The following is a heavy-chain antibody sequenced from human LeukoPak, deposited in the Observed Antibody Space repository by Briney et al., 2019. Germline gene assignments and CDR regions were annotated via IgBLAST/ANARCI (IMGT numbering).Heavy chain of an antibody. D-gene: IGHD6-13*01. CDR3: AKVGEQQLALSHFDY. CDR1: GFTFSSYG. CDR2: ISYDGSNK. Sequence: GGSLRLSCAASGFTFSSYGMHWVRQAPGKGLEWVAVISYDGSNKYYADSAKGRFTISRDSSKNTLYLQMNSSRAEDTAVYYCAKVGEQQLALSHFDYWGQGTLVTVSS. J-gene: IGHJ4*02. V-gene: IGHV3-30*18.